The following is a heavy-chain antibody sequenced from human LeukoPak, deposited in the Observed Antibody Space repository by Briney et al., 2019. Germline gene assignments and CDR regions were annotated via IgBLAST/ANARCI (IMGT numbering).Heavy chain of an antibody. J-gene: IGHJ6*02. CDR1: GYTFTSYH. V-gene: IGHV1-8*01. CDR2: MNAKSGHT. Sequence: ASVKVSCKASGYTFTSYHIDWVRQAPGQGPEWMGWMNAKSGHTGYAQNLEGRVTMTRDTSTNTAYMELRGLRSEDTAVYFCARGMFDNSGHYYYFYYALDVWGQGTTVTVSS. D-gene: IGHD3-22*01. CDR3: ARGMFDNSGHYYYFYYALDV.